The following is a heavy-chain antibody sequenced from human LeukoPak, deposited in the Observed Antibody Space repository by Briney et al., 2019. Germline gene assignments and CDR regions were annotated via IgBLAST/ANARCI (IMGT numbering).Heavy chain of an antibody. Sequence: SETLSLTCTVSGYSISTGYFWAWIRQPPGKGLEWIGSISYGAGTHYSPSLKSRVTMSVDTSKNQFSVNLNSVTAADTAVYYCARDHDVWVAPYFDYWGQGNLVSVSS. CDR1: GYSISTGYF. CDR3: ARDHDVWVAPYFDY. CDR2: ISYGAGT. D-gene: IGHD5-12*01. J-gene: IGHJ4*02. V-gene: IGHV4-38-2*02.